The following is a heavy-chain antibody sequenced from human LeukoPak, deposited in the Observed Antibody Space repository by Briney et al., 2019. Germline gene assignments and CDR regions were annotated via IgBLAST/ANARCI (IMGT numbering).Heavy chain of an antibody. CDR1: GFTFSSYA. J-gene: IGHJ4*02. CDR2: ISYDGSNK. V-gene: IGHV3-30-3*01. D-gene: IGHD5-18*01. CDR3: ARDSLSTWIQLWLEG. Sequence: GGSLGLSCAASGFTFSSYAMHWVRQAPGKGLEWVAVISYDGSNKYYADSVKGRFTISRDNSKNTPYLQMNSLRAEDTAVYYCARDSLSTWIQLWLEGWGQGTLVTVSS.